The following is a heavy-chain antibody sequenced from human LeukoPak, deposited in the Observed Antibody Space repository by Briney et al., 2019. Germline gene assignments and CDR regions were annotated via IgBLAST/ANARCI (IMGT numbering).Heavy chain of an antibody. V-gene: IGHV7-4-1*02. CDR2: INTNTGNP. CDR1: GYTFTSYA. Sequence: ASVNVSCKASGYTFTSYAMNWVRQAPGQRLEWMGWINTNTGNPTYAQGFTGRFVFSLDTSVSTAYLQISSLKAEDTAVYYCARDPVLRYSIKVPWFDPWGQGTLVTVSS. CDR3: ARDPVLRYSIKVPWFDP. J-gene: IGHJ5*02. D-gene: IGHD3-9*01.